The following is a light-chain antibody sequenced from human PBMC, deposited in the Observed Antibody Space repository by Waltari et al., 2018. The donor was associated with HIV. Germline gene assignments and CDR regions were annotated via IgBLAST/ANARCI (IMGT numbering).Light chain of an antibody. J-gene: IGKJ4*01. V-gene: IGKV1-39*01. CDR3: QQSYSTPLT. CDR1: QSISSH. CDR2: AAS. Sequence: DIQMTQSPSSLSASIGDRVTITCRASQSISSHLNWYQQKAGKAPKLLIYAASSLQSGVPSNFSGSGSGTDFTLTISSLQPEDFATYYCQQSYSTPLTFGGGTK.